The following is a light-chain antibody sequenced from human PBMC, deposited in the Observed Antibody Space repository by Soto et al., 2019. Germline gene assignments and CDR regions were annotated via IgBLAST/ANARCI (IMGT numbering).Light chain of an antibody. V-gene: IGKV3-20*01. CDR2: GAS. CDR3: QQYGSSQT. J-gene: IGKJ1*01. CDR1: QSVSSSY. Sequence: DIVLTQSPGTLSLSPGERVTLSCRASQSVSSSYLAWYQQKPGQAPRLLIYGASSRATGIPDRFSGSGSGTDFTLTISRLEPEDFAVYYCQQYGSSQTFGQGTKVDIK.